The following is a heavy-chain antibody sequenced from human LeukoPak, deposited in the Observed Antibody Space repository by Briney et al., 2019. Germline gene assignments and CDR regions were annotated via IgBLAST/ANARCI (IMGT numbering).Heavy chain of an antibody. CDR1: GFTFSSYA. V-gene: IGHV3-13*01. J-gene: IGHJ3*02. CDR2: IGTAGDT. CDR3: ARRCSRSSCSSDAFDI. Sequence: GRSLRLSCAASGFTFSSYAMHWVRQATGKGLEWVSAIGTAGDTYYPGSVKGRFTISRENAKNSLYLQMNSLRAGDTAVYYCARRCSRSSCSSDAFDIWGQGTMVTVSS. D-gene: IGHD6-13*01.